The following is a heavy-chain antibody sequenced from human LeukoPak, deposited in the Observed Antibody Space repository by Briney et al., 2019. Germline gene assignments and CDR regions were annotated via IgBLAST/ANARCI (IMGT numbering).Heavy chain of an antibody. D-gene: IGHD1-7*01. Sequence: GGSLRLSCAASGFTVSSNYMSWVRQAPGKGLEWVSVIYSGGSTYYADSVKGRFTISRDNSKNTLYLQMNSLRAEDTAVYYCARVTRTGTTAAYYFDHWGQGTLVTVSS. CDR2: IYSGGST. CDR3: ARVTRTGTTAAYYFDH. CDR1: GFTVSSNY. J-gene: IGHJ4*02. V-gene: IGHV3-53*01.